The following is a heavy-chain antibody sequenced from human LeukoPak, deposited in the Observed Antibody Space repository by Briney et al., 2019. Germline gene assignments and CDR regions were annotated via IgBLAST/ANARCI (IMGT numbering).Heavy chain of an antibody. V-gene: IGHV3-23*01. CDR1: GFTFSTYA. CDR3: ARGDSSGHPAFDY. CDR2: ISGSGGST. Sequence: GGSLRLSCAASGFTFSTYAMNWVRQAPGTGLEWVSLISGSGGSTYYADSVKGRLTVSRDNAKNSLYLQMNSLRAEDTAVYYCARGDSSGHPAFDYWGQGTLVTVSS. D-gene: IGHD3-22*01. J-gene: IGHJ4*02.